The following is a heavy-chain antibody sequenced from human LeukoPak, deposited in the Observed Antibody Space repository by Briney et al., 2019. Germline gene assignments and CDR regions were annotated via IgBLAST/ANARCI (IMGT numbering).Heavy chain of an antibody. Sequence: GGSLRLSCTASGFSFSSNWMTWVRQAPGKGLEWVGNINPDGSEKFYVDSVRGRFTISRDNAKNTLYLQMNSLRAEDTAVYYCAREYSSSGGRYFDYWGQGTLVTVSS. J-gene: IGHJ4*02. CDR2: INPDGSEK. V-gene: IGHV3-7*01. CDR1: GFSFSSNW. D-gene: IGHD6-6*01. CDR3: AREYSSSGGRYFDY.